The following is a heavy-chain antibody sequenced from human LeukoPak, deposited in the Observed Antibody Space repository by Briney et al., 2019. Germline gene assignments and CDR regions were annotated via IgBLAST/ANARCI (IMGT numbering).Heavy chain of an antibody. D-gene: IGHD2-8*02. CDR1: GFTFSNHA. Sequence: GGSLRLSCVASGFTFSNHAMTWVRQAPGKGLEWVSAISANGVDTFYAPSVKGRFTISRDNSKNTLYLQINSLRAEDAAIYYCAKDVWWSVSWGQGTLVTVSS. CDR2: ISANGVDT. J-gene: IGHJ5*02. V-gene: IGHV3-23*01. CDR3: AKDVWWSVS.